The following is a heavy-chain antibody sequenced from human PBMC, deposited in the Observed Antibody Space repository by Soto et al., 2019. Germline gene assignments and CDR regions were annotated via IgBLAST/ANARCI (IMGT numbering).Heavy chain of an antibody. V-gene: IGHV3-11*06. J-gene: IGHJ6*02. CDR3: ARDGSRYCSTTSCLSGYYYYGMDV. CDR1: GFTFSDYY. Sequence: NPGGSLRLSCIASGFTFSDYYMSWIRQAPGKGLEWVSYIGSGSSYTKYADSVKGRFTISRDNAKNSLYLQMNSLRAEDTAVYYCARDGSRYCSTTSCLSGYYYYGMDVWGQGTTVTVSS. CDR2: IGSGSSYT. D-gene: IGHD2-2*01.